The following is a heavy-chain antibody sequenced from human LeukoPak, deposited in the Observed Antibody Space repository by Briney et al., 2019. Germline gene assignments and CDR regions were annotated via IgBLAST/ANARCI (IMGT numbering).Heavy chain of an antibody. Sequence: SETLSLTCTVSGGSISSSSYYWGWIRQPPGKGLEWIGSIYYSGSTYYNPSLKSRVTISVDTSKNQFSLKLSSVTAADTAVYYCARRGITIGNWFDPWGQGTLVTVSS. CDR1: GGSISSSSYY. CDR2: IYYSGST. J-gene: IGHJ5*02. D-gene: IGHD3-9*01. CDR3: ARRGITIGNWFDP. V-gene: IGHV4-39*01.